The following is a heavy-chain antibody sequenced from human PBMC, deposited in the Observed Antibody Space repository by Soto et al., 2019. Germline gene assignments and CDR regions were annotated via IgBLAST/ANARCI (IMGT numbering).Heavy chain of an antibody. V-gene: IGHV3-66*01. CDR3: ARSVKDYKDYA. J-gene: IGHJ5*02. CDR1: GFTVSNNY. D-gene: IGHD4-17*01. Sequence: EVQVLESGGGLVQPGGSLRLSCAASGFTVSNNYMSWVRQAPGKGLEWVSVIYSGGGTQYADSVKGRFTISRDNSKNTLFLQMNSLRSDDTAVYYCARSVKDYKDYAWGQGTLVTVSS. CDR2: IYSGGGT.